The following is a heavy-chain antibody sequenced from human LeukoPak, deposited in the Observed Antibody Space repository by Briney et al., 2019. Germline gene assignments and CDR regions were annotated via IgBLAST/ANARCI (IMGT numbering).Heavy chain of an antibody. CDR3: AKDPSSTSYNWFDP. Sequence: GGSLRLSCAVSGFTFSSYAMSWVRQAPGKGLEWVSAISGSGGSTYYADSVKGRFTISRDNSKNTLYLQMNSLRAEDTAVYYCAKDPSSTSYNWFDPWGQGTLVTVSS. CDR1: GFTFSSYA. CDR2: ISGSGGST. V-gene: IGHV3-23*01. D-gene: IGHD2-2*01. J-gene: IGHJ5*02.